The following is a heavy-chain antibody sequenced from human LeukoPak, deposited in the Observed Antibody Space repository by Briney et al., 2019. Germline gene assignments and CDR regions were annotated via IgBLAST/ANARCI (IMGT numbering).Heavy chain of an antibody. V-gene: IGHV4-34*01. D-gene: IGHD3-22*01. CDR1: GGSCSGYY. CDR2: INHSGST. Sequence: SETLSLTCAVYGGSCSGYYWSWIRQPPGKGLEWIGEINHSGSTNYNPSLKSRVNISVDTSKTQFSLKLRSVTAADTAVYYCARVERITMIVVVKAQYYYYMDVWGKGTTVTVSS. J-gene: IGHJ6*03. CDR3: ARVERITMIVVVKAQYYYYMDV.